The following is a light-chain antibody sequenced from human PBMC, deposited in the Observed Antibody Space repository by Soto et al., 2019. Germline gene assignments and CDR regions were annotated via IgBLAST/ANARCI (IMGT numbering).Light chain of an antibody. CDR2: DVT. Sequence: QSALTQPRSLSGSPGQSVTISCTGGSSDVGGYNYVSWYQQHPGKPPKLVIYDVTQRPSGVPDRFSGSKSGNTASLTISGLQAEDEADFYCCSYAGSYIFVFGTGTKLTVL. CDR3: CSYAGSYIFV. CDR1: SSDVGGYNY. V-gene: IGLV2-11*01. J-gene: IGLJ1*01.